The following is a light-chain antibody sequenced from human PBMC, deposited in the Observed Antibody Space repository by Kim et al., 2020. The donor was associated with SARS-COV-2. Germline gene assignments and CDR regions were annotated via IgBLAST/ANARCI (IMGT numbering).Light chain of an antibody. Sequence: QSALTQSRSVSGSPGQSVTISCTGTSTDVGGYDLVSWYQQFPGKAPKLMIYDVSNRPSGVPDRFSGSKSGNTASLTISRLQAEDEADYYCCSYAGSFSWVFGGGTQLTVL. CDR3: CSYAGSFSWV. CDR1: STDVGGYDL. V-gene: IGLV2-11*01. CDR2: DVS. J-gene: IGLJ3*02.